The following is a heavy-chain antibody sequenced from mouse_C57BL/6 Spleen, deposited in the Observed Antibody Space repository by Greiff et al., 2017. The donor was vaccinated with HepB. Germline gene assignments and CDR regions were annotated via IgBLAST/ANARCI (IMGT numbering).Heavy chain of an antibody. J-gene: IGHJ2*01. V-gene: IGHV7-3*01. CDR2: IRNKANGYTT. CDR1: GFTFTDYY. Sequence: EVKLVESGGGLVQPGGSLSLSCAASGFTFTDYYMSWVRQPPGKALEWLGFIRNKANGYTTEYSASVKGRFTISRDNSQSILYLQMNALRAEDSATYYCARFLHSYFDYWGQGTTLTVSS. CDR3: ARFLHSYFDY.